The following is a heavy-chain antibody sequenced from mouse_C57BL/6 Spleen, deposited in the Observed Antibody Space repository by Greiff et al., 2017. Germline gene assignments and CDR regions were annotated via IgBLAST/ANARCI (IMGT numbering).Heavy chain of an antibody. CDR3: ARQGDYSWFAY. J-gene: IGHJ3*01. CDR1: GYTFTSYW. D-gene: IGHD2-13*01. Sequence: QVQLKQPGAELVKPGASVKLSCKASGYTFTSYWMHWVKQRPGQGLEWIGMIHPNRGSTNYNEKFKSKATLTVDKSSSTAYMQLSSLTSEDSAVYYCARQGDYSWFAYWGQGTLVTVSA. CDR2: IHPNRGST. V-gene: IGHV1-64*01.